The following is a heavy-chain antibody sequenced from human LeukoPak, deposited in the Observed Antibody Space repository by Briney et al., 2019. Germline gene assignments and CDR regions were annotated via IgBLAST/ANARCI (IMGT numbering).Heavy chain of an antibody. CDR3: ARGHSGWFAEYFQH. J-gene: IGHJ1*01. V-gene: IGHV4-34*01. D-gene: IGHD6-19*01. Sequence: SETLSLTCAVYGGSFSGYYRSWIREPPGKGLEWIGEINHSGSTNYNPSLKSRVTISVDTSKNQFSLKLSSVTAADTAAYYCARGHSGWFAEYFQHWGQGTLVTVSS. CDR2: INHSGST. CDR1: GGSFSGYY.